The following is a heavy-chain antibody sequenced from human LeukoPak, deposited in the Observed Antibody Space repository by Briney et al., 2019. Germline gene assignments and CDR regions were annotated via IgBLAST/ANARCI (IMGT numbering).Heavy chain of an antibody. Sequence: GGSLRLSCAASGFTFSSYEMNWVRQAPGKGLEWVSSISSSSSYIYYADSVKGRFTISRDNAKNSLYLQMNSLRAEDTAVYYCAAEDYYDSSGYPLNAFDIWGQATMVTVSS. CDR1: GFTFSSYE. CDR3: AAEDYYDSSGYPLNAFDI. D-gene: IGHD3-22*01. V-gene: IGHV3-21*01. J-gene: IGHJ3*02. CDR2: ISSSSSYI.